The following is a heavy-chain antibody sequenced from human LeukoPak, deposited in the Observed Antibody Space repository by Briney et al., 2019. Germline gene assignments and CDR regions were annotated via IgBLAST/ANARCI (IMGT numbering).Heavy chain of an antibody. CDR1: GFIFSSYA. V-gene: IGHV3-23*01. CDR3: AKTLHMSPTTISYVLDV. J-gene: IGHJ6*02. Sequence: GGSLRLSCVGSGFIFSSYAMSWVRQAPGKGLEWVSGISGSGGSTHYADSVKGRFTISRDNSKNTLYLQMNSLRAEDTAMFYCAKTLHMSPTTISYVLDVWGQGITVTVSS. D-gene: IGHD1-1*01. CDR2: ISGSGGST.